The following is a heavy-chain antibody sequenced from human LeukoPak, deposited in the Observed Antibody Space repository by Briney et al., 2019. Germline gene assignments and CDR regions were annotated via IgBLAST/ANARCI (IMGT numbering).Heavy chain of an antibody. CDR2: ISTDGDSI. Sequence: GGSLRLSCAASGFTFSTYNMNWVRQAPGKGLEWVSYISTDGDSIYYADSVKGRFTISRDNAKNSLYLQMNSLRDEDTAVYYCAIDAWDLPLDAFDIWGQGTMVTVPS. CDR1: GFTFSTYN. CDR3: AIDAWDLPLDAFDI. J-gene: IGHJ3*02. V-gene: IGHV3-48*02. D-gene: IGHD1-26*01.